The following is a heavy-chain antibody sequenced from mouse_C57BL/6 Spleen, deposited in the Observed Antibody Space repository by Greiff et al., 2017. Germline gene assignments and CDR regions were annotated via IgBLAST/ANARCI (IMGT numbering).Heavy chain of an antibody. V-gene: IGHV1-54*01. J-gene: IGHJ4*01. CDR3: ARSGYYYGSGYAMDY. Sequence: QVQLQQSGAELVRPGTSVKVSCKASGYAFTNYLIEWVKQRPGQGLEWIGVINPGSGGTNYNEKFKGKATLTADKSSSTAYMQLSRLTSEDSAVYFCARSGYYYGSGYAMDYWGQGTSVTVSS. D-gene: IGHD1-1*01. CDR2: INPGSGGT. CDR1: GYAFTNYL.